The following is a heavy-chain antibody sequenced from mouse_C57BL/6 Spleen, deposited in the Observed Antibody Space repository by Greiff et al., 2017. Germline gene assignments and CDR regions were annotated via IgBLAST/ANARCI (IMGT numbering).Heavy chain of an antibody. CDR2: IYPGSGST. CDR3: ARSGLYYYGSSSFAY. Sequence: QVQLQQPGAELVKPGASVKMSCKASGYTFTSYWITWVKQRPGQGLEWIGDIYPGSGSTNYNEKFKSKATLTVDTSSSTAYMQLSSLTSEDSAVYYCARSGLYYYGSSSFAYWGQGTLVTVSA. J-gene: IGHJ3*01. CDR1: GYTFTSYW. V-gene: IGHV1-55*01. D-gene: IGHD1-1*01.